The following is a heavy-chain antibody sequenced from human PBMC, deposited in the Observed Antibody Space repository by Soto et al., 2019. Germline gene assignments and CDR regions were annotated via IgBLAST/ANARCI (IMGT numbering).Heavy chain of an antibody. CDR3: AREDSSSKGIDY. CDR2: MNPNSGNT. Sequence: ASVKVSCKASGYTFTSYDINWVLQATGQGLEWMGWMNPNSGNTGYAQKFQGRVTMTRNTSISTAYMELSSLRSEDTAVYYCAREDSSSKGIDYWGQGTLVTVSS. CDR1: GYTFTSYD. J-gene: IGHJ4*02. D-gene: IGHD6-6*01. V-gene: IGHV1-8*01.